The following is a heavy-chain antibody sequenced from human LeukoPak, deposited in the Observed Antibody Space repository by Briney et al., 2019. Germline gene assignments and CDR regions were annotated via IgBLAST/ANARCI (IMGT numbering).Heavy chain of an antibody. Sequence: QPGGSLRLSCAASGFTVSSNYMSWVRQAPGKGLEWVSVVYSGGRTYYADSVKGRFTISRDTSKNTLYLQMNSLSPDDTAVYYCARGVEPLAANTLAYWGQGTLVTVSS. CDR3: ARGVEPLAANTLAY. CDR2: VYSGGRT. J-gene: IGHJ4*02. CDR1: GFTVSSNY. V-gene: IGHV3-53*01. D-gene: IGHD1-14*01.